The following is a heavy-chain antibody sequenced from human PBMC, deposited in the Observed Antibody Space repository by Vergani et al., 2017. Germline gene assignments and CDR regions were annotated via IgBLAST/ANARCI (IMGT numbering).Heavy chain of an antibody. CDR3: AREVVVPLSSSDYYYYYMDV. D-gene: IGHD6-6*01. J-gene: IGHJ6*03. V-gene: IGHV1-69*12. Sequence: QVQLVQSGAEVKKPGSSVKVSCKASGGTFSRYAITWVRQAPGQGIEWMGGIIPILGTANYAQKFQGRVTITAAESTSTAYMQLSSLRSEDTAIYYCAREVVVPLSSSDYYYYYMDVWGKGTTVTVSS. CDR2: IIPILGTA. CDR1: GGTFSRYA.